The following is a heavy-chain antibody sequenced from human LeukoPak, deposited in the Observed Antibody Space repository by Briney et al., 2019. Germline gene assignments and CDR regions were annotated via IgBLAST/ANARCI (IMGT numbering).Heavy chain of an antibody. J-gene: IGHJ6*02. CDR1: GYTFTSYD. CDR3: ARGGGVTSTPYYYYGMDV. Sequence: ASVKVSCKASGYTFTSYDINWVRQATGQGLEWMGWMNPNSGNTGYAQKFQGRVTMTRNTSISTAYMELRSLRSDDTAVYYCARGGGVTSTPYYYYGMDVWGQGTTVTVSS. D-gene: IGHD2-21*02. CDR2: MNPNSGNT. V-gene: IGHV1-8*01.